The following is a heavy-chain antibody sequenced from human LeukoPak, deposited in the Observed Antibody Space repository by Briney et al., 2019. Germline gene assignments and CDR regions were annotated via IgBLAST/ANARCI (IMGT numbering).Heavy chain of an antibody. V-gene: IGHV4-59*01. D-gene: IGHD3-10*01. CDR1: GGSISSYY. Sequence: SETLSLTCTVSGGSISSYYWSWIRQPPGKGLEWIGYIYYSGSTNYNPSLKSRVTISVDTSKNRFSLKLSSVTAADTAVYYCARGVRELEPFDPWGQGTLVTVSS. CDR2: IYYSGST. CDR3: ARGVRELEPFDP. J-gene: IGHJ5*02.